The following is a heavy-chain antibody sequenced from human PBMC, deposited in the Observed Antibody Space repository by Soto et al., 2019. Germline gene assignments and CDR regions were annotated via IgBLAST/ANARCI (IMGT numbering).Heavy chain of an antibody. CDR1: GFTFSDFY. J-gene: IGHJ2*01. Sequence: QVQLVESGGGLVKPGGSLRLSCAASGFTFSDFYMSWIRQAPGKGLEWVSYISSSGRTIHHADSVKGRFAMSRDNAKNSLYLKMNSLRADDTAVFYCARDITGSGHWYFDLWGRGTLITVSS. CDR3: ARDITGSGHWYFDL. CDR2: ISSSGRTI. V-gene: IGHV3-11*01. D-gene: IGHD1-20*01.